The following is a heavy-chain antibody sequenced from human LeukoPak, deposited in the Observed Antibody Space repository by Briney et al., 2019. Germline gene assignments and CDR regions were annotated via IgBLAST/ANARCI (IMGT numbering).Heavy chain of an antibody. Sequence: SETLSLTCTVSGGSISSYYWSWIRQPPGKGLEWIGYIYYSGSTNYNPSLKSRVTISVDTSKNQFSLKLSSVTAADTAVYYCARLPEVLGLHYYGMDVWGQGTTVTVSS. V-gene: IGHV4-59*08. CDR3: ARLPEVLGLHYYGMDV. CDR2: IYYSGST. CDR1: GGSISSYY. J-gene: IGHJ6*02. D-gene: IGHD2/OR15-2a*01.